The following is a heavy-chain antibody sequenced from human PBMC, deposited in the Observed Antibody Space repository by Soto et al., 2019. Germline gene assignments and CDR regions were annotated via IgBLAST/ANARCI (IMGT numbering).Heavy chain of an antibody. D-gene: IGHD4-17*01. CDR1: GFTFSDYA. Sequence: QAQLVESGGGVVQPGRSLRLSCAASGFTFSDYAMHWVRQAPGKGLEWVAVIWHDGTNKYYADSVKGRFTISRDNSKNTLSLQMNSLRADDTAVYYCARPALLVTTFDYWGQGALVTVSS. V-gene: IGHV3-33*01. CDR2: IWHDGTNK. CDR3: ARPALLVTTFDY. J-gene: IGHJ4*02.